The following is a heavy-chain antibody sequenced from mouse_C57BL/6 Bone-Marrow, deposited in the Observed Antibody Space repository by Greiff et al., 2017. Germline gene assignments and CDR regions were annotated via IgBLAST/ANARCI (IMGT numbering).Heavy chain of an antibody. Sequence: EVNVVESGGGLVKPGGSLKLSCAASGFTFSSYTMSWVRQTPEKRLEWVATISGGGGNTYYPDSVKGRFTISRDNAKNTLYLQMSSRRSEDTAVYYCARTWVYYARDYWGQGTSVTVSS. V-gene: IGHV5-9*04. CDR2: ISGGGGNT. J-gene: IGHJ4*01. D-gene: IGHD4-1*01. CDR3: ARTWVYYARDY. CDR1: GFTFSSYT.